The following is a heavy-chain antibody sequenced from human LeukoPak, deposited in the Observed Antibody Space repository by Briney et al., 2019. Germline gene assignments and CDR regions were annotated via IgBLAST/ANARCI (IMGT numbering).Heavy chain of an antibody. CDR3: ARGYDPFDY. D-gene: IGHD3-16*01. Sequence: KVSCKASGYTFTTFGIGWVRQAPGQGLEWMGWISTYNGNTNYAPKLQGRVTMTTDTSTSTAYMELRSLRSDDTAVYYCARGYDPFDYWAQGTLVTVSS. CDR1: GYTFTTFG. CDR2: ISTYNGNT. V-gene: IGHV1-18*01. J-gene: IGHJ4*02.